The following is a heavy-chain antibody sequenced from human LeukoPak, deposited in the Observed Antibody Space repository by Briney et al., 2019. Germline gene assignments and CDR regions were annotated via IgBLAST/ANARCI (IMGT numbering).Heavy chain of an antibody. CDR3: ARAHPRGVPAAIFY. J-gene: IGHJ4*02. CDR1: GYTFTGYY. CDR2: INPNSGGT. Sequence: ASVKVSCKASGYTFTGYYMHWVRQAPGQGLEWMGWINPNSGGTNYAQKFQGRVNMTRDTSISTAYMELSRLRSDDTAVYYCARAHPRGVPAAIFYWGQGTLVTVSS. D-gene: IGHD2-2*01. V-gene: IGHV1-2*02.